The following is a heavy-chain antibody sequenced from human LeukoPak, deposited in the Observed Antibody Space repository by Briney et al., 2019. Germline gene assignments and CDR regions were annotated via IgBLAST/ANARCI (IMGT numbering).Heavy chain of an antibody. D-gene: IGHD3-22*01. CDR1: GGSFSGYY. V-gene: IGHV4-34*01. Sequence: PSETLSLACAVYGGSFSGYYWSWIRQPPGKGLEWIGEINHSGSTNYNPSLKSRVTISVDTSKNQFSLKLSSVTAADTAVYYCARVFRDYYDSSGYYTWGQGTLVTVSS. CDR3: ARVFRDYYDSSGYYT. J-gene: IGHJ5*02. CDR2: INHSGST.